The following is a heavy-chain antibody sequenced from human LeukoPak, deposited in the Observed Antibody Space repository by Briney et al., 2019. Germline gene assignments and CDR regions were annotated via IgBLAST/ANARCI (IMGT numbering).Heavy chain of an antibody. Sequence: SETLSLTCTVSGGSISNYYWSWIRQPPGKGLECIGYIYYSGSTNYNPSLKSRVTISVDTSKNQFSLKLSSVTATDTAVYYCASHGGYSSPYLHWGQGTLVTVSS. D-gene: IGHD6-13*01. J-gene: IGHJ1*01. CDR3: ASHGGYSSPYLH. CDR2: IYYSGST. CDR1: GGSISNYY. V-gene: IGHV4-59*08.